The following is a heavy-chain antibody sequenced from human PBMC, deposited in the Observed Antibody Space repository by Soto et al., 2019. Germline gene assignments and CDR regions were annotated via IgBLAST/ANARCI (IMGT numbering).Heavy chain of an antibody. CDR1: GYTFTNND. D-gene: IGHD5-18*01. V-gene: IGHV1-8*01. Sequence: QVQLVQSGAEVKKPGASVKVSCRASGYTFTNNDVTWVRQATGQGLEWMGWMNTGSGDTGYAQKVQGRVSMTRDISIATAYMELTGLTSEDTAIYSCARMESFGSLNWFDPWGQGTLVTVSS. J-gene: IGHJ5*02. CDR2: MNTGSGDT. CDR3: ARMESFGSLNWFDP.